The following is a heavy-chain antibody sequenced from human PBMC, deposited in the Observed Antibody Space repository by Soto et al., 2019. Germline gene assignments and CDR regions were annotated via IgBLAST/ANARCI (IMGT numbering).Heavy chain of an antibody. CDR3: ERGRGGVVVVAATNNWFDP. CDR2: INHSGST. V-gene: IGHV4-34*01. J-gene: IGHJ5*02. Sequence: SETLSLTCAVYGGSFSGYYWSWIRQPPGKGLEWIGEINHSGSTNYNPSLKSRVTISVDTSKNQFSLKLSSVTAADTAVYYCERGRGGVVVVAATNNWFDPWGQGTLVX. D-gene: IGHD2-15*01. CDR1: GGSFSGYY.